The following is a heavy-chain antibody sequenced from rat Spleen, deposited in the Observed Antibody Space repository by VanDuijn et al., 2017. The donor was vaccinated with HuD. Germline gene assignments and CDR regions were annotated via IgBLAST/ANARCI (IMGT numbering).Heavy chain of an antibody. J-gene: IGHJ2*01. D-gene: IGHD4-3*01. Sequence: EVQLQESGPGLVKPSQSLSLTCSVTGYSITSNYWGWIRKFPGNKMEWMGYISHRGSTSYNPSLKSRIPITRDTSKNQFFLQFNSVTTEDTATYYCAREIRGTLFDYWGQGVMVTVSS. V-gene: IGHV3-1*01. CDR3: AREIRGTLFDY. CDR1: GYSITSNY. CDR2: ISHRGST.